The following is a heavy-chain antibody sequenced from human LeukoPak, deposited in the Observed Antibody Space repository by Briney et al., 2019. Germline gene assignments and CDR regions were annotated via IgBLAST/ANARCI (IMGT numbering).Heavy chain of an antibody. J-gene: IGHJ5*02. D-gene: IGHD4-17*01. V-gene: IGHV1-18*01. Sequence: ASVKVSCKASGYTFTSYGISWVRQAPGQGLEWMEWISAYNGNTNYAQKLLGRVTMTTDTSTSTAYMELSSLRSEDTAVYYCAMTTVTTSEESWGQGTLVTVSS. CDR2: ISAYNGNT. CDR3: AMTTVTTSEES. CDR1: GYTFTSYG.